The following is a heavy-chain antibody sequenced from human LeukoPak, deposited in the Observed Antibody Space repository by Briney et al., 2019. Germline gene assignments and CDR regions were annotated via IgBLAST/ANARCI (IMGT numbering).Heavy chain of an antibody. D-gene: IGHD2-2*02. CDR3: ARPDCSSTSCYTLKY. CDR1: GFTFRSYT. V-gene: IGHV3-23*01. J-gene: IGHJ4*02. CDR2: ISDSGDTT. Sequence: PGGSLRLTCAASGFTFRSYTMRWVGQAPGKGLERIAAISDSGDTTDYADSVRGRFTVSRDNAKDTLYLQMNSLRAEDTAVYYCARPDCSSTSCYTLKYWGQGTLVTVSS.